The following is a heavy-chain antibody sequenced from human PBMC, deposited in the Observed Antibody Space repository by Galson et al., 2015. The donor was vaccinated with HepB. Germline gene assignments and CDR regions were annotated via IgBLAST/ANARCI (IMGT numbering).Heavy chain of an antibody. CDR2: VYYSGST. CDR3: ARGYDSSGYYYWSFDY. Sequence: ETLSLTCTVSGGSISSYYWRWIRQPPGKGLEWIGYVYYSGSTNYNPSLKSRVTISVDTSKNQFSLKLSSVTAADTAVYYCARGYDSSGYYYWSFDYWGQGTLVTVSS. V-gene: IGHV4-59*12. D-gene: IGHD3-22*01. J-gene: IGHJ4*02. CDR1: GGSISSYY.